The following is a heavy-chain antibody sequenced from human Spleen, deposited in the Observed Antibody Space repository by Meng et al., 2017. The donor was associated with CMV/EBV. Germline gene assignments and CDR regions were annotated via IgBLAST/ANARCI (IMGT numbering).Heavy chain of an antibody. D-gene: IGHD6-6*01. J-gene: IGHJ5*02. CDR3: ARAKYSSSSWWFHP. V-gene: IGHV4-59*01. CDR1: GGSISSYY. Sequence: SETLSLTCTVSGGSISSYYWSWIRQPPGKGLEWIGYIYYSGSTNYNPSLKSRVTISVDTSKNQFSLKLSSVTAADTAVYYCARAKYSSSSWWFHPWGQGTLVTVSS. CDR2: IYYSGST.